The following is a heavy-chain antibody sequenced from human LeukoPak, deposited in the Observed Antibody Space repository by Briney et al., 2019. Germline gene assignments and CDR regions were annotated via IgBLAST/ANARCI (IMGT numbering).Heavy chain of an antibody. CDR3: ARDEWKLLCYFDY. J-gene: IGHJ4*02. CDR2: ITYDGSNK. D-gene: IGHD1-26*01. CDR1: GVTFSSYS. V-gene: IGHV3-30*04. Sequence: TLTLTCAASGVTFSSYSLHWIRQAPGKGLEWVAVITYDGSNKYYAGSVKGRFTNYRDSSKNTLYLQMNSRRAEDTAVYYCARDEWKLLCYFDYWGQGNLGTVSS.